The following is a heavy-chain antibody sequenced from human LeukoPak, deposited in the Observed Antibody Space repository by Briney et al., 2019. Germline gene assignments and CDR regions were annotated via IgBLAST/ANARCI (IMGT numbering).Heavy chain of an antibody. D-gene: IGHD1-26*01. CDR2: ISYDGSNK. Sequence: PGGSLRLSCAASGFTFSSYAMHWVRQAPGKGLEWVAVISYDGSNKYYADSVKGRFTISRDNSKNTLYLQMNSLRAEDTAVYYCARRGSYWFDPSYYYYGMDVWGQGTTVTVSS. CDR3: ARRGSYWFDPSYYYYGMDV. V-gene: IGHV3-30-3*01. J-gene: IGHJ6*02. CDR1: GFTFSSYA.